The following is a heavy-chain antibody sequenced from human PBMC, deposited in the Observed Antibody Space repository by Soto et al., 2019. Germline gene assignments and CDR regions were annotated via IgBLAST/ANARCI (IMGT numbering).Heavy chain of an antibody. Sequence: SETPSLTCTVSGGSLNSYYWTWIRQSPGKGLEWIGYVSSTGNTNYNPSLKSRVTLSLDTSTNEVSLSLASVTAADAAVYFCARFSPPRKSYDSKPAWFDPWGQGILVT. D-gene: IGHD2-2*01. V-gene: IGHV4-59*01. CDR1: GGSLNSYY. CDR3: ARFSPPRKSYDSKPAWFDP. CDR2: VSSTGNT. J-gene: IGHJ5*02.